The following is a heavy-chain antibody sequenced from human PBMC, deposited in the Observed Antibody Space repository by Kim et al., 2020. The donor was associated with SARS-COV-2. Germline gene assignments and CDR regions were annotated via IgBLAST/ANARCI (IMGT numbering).Heavy chain of an antibody. Sequence: SETLSLTCSVSGGSVNNGGYYWSWIRQHPGKGLEWPGYIYYSGSTNYNPSLKSRVTLSIDTSNNRFSLKLNSVTAADTAVYYCAAGDGYFDNWGQGTLVSVSS. CDR1: GGSVNNGGYY. CDR2: IYYSGST. V-gene: IGHV4-31*03. CDR3: AAGDGYFDN. J-gene: IGHJ4*02.